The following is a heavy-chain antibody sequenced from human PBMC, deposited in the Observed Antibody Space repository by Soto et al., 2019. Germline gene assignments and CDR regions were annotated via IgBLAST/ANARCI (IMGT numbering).Heavy chain of an antibody. CDR3: ARGTGDYVGYYYGMDV. J-gene: IGHJ6*02. V-gene: IGHV4-59*01. Sequence: KPSETLSLTCRVSGGSISSYYWNWIRQPPGKGLEWIGYVYYSGSTNYNPSLKSRITISVDTPKNQFSLKLSSVTAADTAVYYCARGTGDYVGYYYGMDVWGQGTTVTVSS. CDR2: VYYSGST. CDR1: GGSISSYY. D-gene: IGHD4-17*01.